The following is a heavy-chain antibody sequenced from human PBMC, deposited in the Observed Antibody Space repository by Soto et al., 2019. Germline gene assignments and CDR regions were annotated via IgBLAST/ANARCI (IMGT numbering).Heavy chain of an antibody. CDR3: ARVIAAAGTGVGWGFDY. Sequence: GGSLRLSCAASGFTFSSYAMHWVRQAPGKGLEWVAVISYDGSNKYYADSVKGRFTISRDNSKNTLYLQMNSLRAEDTAVYYCARVIAAAGTGVGWGFDYWGQGTLVTVSS. D-gene: IGHD6-13*01. V-gene: IGHV3-30-3*01. CDR2: ISYDGSNK. J-gene: IGHJ4*02. CDR1: GFTFSSYA.